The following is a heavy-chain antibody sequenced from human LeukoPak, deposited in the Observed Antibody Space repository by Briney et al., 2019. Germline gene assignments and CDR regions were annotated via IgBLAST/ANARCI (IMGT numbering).Heavy chain of an antibody. D-gene: IGHD5-24*01. Sequence: GASVKVSCKASGYTFTSYYMHWVRQAPGQGLEWMGITNPSGGSTSDAQKFQGRVTMTRDTSTSTVYMELSSLRSEDTAVYYCARDGELGYNKYYFDYWGQGTLVTVSS. CDR2: TNPSGGST. CDR1: GYTFTSYY. J-gene: IGHJ4*02. CDR3: ARDGELGYNKYYFDY. V-gene: IGHV1-46*01.